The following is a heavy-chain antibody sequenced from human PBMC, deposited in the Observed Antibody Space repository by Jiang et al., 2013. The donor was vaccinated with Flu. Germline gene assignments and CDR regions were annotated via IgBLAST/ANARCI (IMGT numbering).Heavy chain of an antibody. CDR1: GFSLSTSGMC. CDR3: ARMWFGELGPSPFWGMDV. V-gene: IGHV2-70*01. J-gene: IGHJ6*02. Sequence: KPTQTLTLTCTFSGFSLSTSGMCVTWIRQPPGKALEWLALIDWDDDKYYSTSLKTRLTISKDTSKNQVVLTMTNMDPVDTATYYCARMWFGELGPSPFWGMDVWGQGTTVTVPS. CDR2: IDWDDDK. D-gene: IGHD3-10*01.